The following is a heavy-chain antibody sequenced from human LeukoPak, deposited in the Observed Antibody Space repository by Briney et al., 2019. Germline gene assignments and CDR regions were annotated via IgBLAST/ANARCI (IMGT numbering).Heavy chain of an antibody. CDR3: AKGPYYDFWSGTGFDY. V-gene: IGHV3-30*18. J-gene: IGHJ4*02. Sequence: GGSLRLSCAASGFTFSSYGMHWVRQAPGKGLEWVAVISYDGSNKYYADSVKGRFTISRDNSKNTLYLQMNSLRAEDTAVYYCAKGPYYDFWSGTGFDYWGQGTLVTASS. CDR1: GFTFSSYG. D-gene: IGHD3-3*01. CDR2: ISYDGSNK.